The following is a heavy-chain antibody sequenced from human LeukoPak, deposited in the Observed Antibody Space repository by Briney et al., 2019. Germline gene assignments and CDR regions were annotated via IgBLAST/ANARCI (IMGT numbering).Heavy chain of an antibody. CDR2: INQDGSVK. J-gene: IGHJ4*02. CDR3: ARGPN. CDR1: GFTFSRNW. V-gene: IGHV3-7*01. Sequence: GGSLRLSCAASGFTFSRNWMSWVRQAPGKGLERVANINQDGSVKYYVDSVEGRSTISRDNAKNSLYLQMNSLRAEDTAVYYCARGPNWGQGTLVTVSS.